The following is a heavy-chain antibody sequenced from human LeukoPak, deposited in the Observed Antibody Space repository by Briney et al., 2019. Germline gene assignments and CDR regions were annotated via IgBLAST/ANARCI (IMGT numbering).Heavy chain of an antibody. Sequence: QPGGSLRLSCAASGFTFSSYAMSWVRQAPGKGLEWVSAISGSGGSTYYADSVKGRFTISRDNPRNTLYLQMNSLRAEDTAVYYCAILVGGYSYDWYFDLWGRGTLVTVSS. CDR3: AILVGGYSYDWYFDL. V-gene: IGHV3-23*01. J-gene: IGHJ2*01. CDR1: GFTFSSYA. D-gene: IGHD5-18*01. CDR2: ISGSGGST.